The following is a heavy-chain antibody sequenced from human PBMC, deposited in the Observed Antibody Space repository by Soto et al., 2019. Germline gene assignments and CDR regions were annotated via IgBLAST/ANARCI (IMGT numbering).Heavy chain of an antibody. V-gene: IGHV4-59*01. CDR1: GGSISSYY. J-gene: IGHJ5*02. CDR3: ARVLGAVAGTWWFDP. Sequence: SETLSLTCTVSGGSISSYYWSWIRQPPGKGLEWIGYIYYSGSTNYNPSLKSRVTISVDTSKNQFSLKLSSVTAADTAVYYCARVLGAVAGTWWFDPWGQGTLVTVSS. D-gene: IGHD6-19*01. CDR2: IYYSGST.